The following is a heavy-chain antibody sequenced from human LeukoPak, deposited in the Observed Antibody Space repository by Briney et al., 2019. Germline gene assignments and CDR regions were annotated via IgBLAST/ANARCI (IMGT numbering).Heavy chain of an antibody. CDR1: GASISSSNW. J-gene: IGHJ6*02. Sequence: SGTLSLTCAVSGASISSSNWWTWVRQPPGKGLEWIGEINHSGSTNYNPSLKSRVTISVDTSKNQFSLKLSSVTAADTAVYYCARSYSSSWSYYYYGMDVWGQGTTVTVSS. D-gene: IGHD6-13*01. V-gene: IGHV4-4*02. CDR3: ARSYSSSWSYYYYGMDV. CDR2: INHSGST.